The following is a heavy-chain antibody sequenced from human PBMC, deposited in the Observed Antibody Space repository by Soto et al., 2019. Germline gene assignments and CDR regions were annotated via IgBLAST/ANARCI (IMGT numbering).Heavy chain of an antibody. Sequence: SETLSLTCTISGGSISGYYWTWIRQSPGKGLEYIGYVYNGNTNYNPSLNSRVTISVDTSKNQFSLKLSSVTAADTAVYYCGRFYYDSSGYLPSPYYYYYGMDVWGQGTTVT. J-gene: IGHJ6*02. D-gene: IGHD3-22*01. V-gene: IGHV4-4*09. CDR2: VYNGNT. CDR1: GGSISGYY. CDR3: GRFYYDSSGYLPSPYYYYYGMDV.